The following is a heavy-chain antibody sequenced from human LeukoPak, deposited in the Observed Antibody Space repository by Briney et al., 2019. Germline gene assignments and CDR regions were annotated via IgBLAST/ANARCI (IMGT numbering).Heavy chain of an antibody. CDR3: ARGLGGYYYYYGMDV. J-gene: IGHJ6*02. CDR2: INHSGST. CDR1: GGSFSGYY. Sequence: SETLSLTCAVYGGSFSGYYWSWIRQPPGKGLEWIGEINHSGSTNYNPSLKSRVATSVDTSKNQFSLKLSSVTAADTAVYYCARGLGGYYYYYGMDVWGQGTTVTVSS. V-gene: IGHV4-34*01.